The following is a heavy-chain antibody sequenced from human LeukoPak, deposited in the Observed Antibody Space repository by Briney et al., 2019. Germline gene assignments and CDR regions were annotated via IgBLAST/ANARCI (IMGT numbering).Heavy chain of an antibody. J-gene: IGHJ6*02. CDR1: GFTFSSYR. V-gene: IGHV3-7*01. Sequence: GGSLRLSCAASGFTFSSYRMSWVRQAPGKGLEWVANIKQDGSEKYYVDSVKGRFTISRDNAKNSLYLQMNSLRAEDTAVYYCARDPNHPMWELRGGYYYYYGMDVWGQGTTVTVSS. D-gene: IGHD1-26*01. CDR3: ARDPNHPMWELRGGYYYYYGMDV. CDR2: IKQDGSEK.